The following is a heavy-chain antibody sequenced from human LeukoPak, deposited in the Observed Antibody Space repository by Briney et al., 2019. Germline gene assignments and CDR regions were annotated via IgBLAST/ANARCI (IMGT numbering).Heavy chain of an antibody. Sequence: SETLSLTCAVYGGSFSGYYWSWIRQPPGKGLEWIGEINHSGSTNYNPSLKSRVTISVDTSKNQFSLKLSSVTAADTAAYYCARGLRSGWYGVYMDIWGKGTTVAVSS. CDR1: GGSFSGYY. D-gene: IGHD6-19*01. J-gene: IGHJ6*03. V-gene: IGHV4-34*01. CDR3: ARGLRSGWYGVYMDI. CDR2: INHSGST.